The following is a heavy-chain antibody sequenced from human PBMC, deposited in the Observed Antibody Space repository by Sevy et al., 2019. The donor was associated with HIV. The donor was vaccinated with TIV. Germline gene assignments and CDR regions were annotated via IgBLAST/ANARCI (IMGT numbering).Heavy chain of an antibody. CDR2: ISSSSSYI. V-gene: IGHV3-21*01. CDR1: GFTFNSYS. Sequence: GGSLRLSCAASGFTFNSYSMNWVRQAPGKGLEWVSPISSSSSYIYYADSVKGRFTISRDNAKNSLYLQMNSLRAEDTAVYYCARNGLYGSGSFYYYYYRMDVWGQGTTVTVSS. CDR3: ARNGLYGSGSFYYYYYRMDV. D-gene: IGHD3-10*01. J-gene: IGHJ6*02.